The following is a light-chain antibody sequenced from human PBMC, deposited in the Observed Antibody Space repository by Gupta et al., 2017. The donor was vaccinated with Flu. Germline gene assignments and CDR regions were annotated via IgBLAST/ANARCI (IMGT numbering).Light chain of an antibody. Sequence: QSALTQPASLSGSPGQSITISCTGTSSDIGSYNYVSWYQQHPGKAPRLMIYEVSNRPSGVSIRFSGSKSGNTASLTISGLQPEDEAVYYCSSYSSSNIFKYVFGTGAKVTVL. J-gene: IGLJ1*01. CDR3: SSYSSSNIFKYV. CDR2: EVS. CDR1: SSDIGSYNY. V-gene: IGLV2-14*01.